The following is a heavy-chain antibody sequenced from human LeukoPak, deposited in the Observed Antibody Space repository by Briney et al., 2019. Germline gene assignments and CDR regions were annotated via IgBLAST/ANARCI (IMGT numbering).Heavy chain of an antibody. CDR1: GFTFSSYS. Sequence: GGSLRLSCAASGFTFSSYSMNWVRQAPGKGLEWVSAISGSGGSTYYADSVKGRFTISRDNSKNTLYLQMNSLRAEDTAVYYCAKAYCGGDCYPSGYYYYYYMDVWGKGTTVTVSS. CDR3: AKAYCGGDCYPSGYYYYYYMDV. J-gene: IGHJ6*03. D-gene: IGHD2-21*01. CDR2: ISGSGGST. V-gene: IGHV3-23*01.